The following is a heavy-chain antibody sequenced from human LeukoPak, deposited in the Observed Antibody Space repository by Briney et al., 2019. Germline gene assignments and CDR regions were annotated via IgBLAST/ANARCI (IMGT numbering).Heavy chain of an antibody. Sequence: SETLSLTCTVSGGSIGSYYWSWIGQPPGKGLEWVGYIYYTGTTTYNPSLKSRVTISLDTSKNQFSLKLTSMTAADTAVYYCAREYSYGLIHDAFDIWGQGTMVTVSS. CDR1: GGSIGSYY. J-gene: IGHJ3*02. D-gene: IGHD5-18*01. CDR3: AREYSYGLIHDAFDI. CDR2: IYYTGTT. V-gene: IGHV4-59*01.